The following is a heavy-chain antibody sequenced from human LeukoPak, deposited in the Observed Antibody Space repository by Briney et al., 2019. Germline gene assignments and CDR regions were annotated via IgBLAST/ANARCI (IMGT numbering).Heavy chain of an antibody. V-gene: IGHV3-33*01. CDR2: IWYDGSNK. J-gene: IGHJ4*02. CDR1: GFTFSSYG. CDR3: AREAVSPHSSSFDY. D-gene: IGHD6-6*01. Sequence: GRSLRLSCAASGFTFSSYGMHWVRQAPGKGLEWVAVIWYDGSNKYCADSVKGRFTISRDNSKNTLYLQMNSLRAEDTAVYHCAREAVSPHSSSFDYWGQGTLVTVSS.